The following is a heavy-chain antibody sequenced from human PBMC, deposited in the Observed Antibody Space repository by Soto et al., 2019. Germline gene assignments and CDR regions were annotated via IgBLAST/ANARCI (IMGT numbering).Heavy chain of an antibody. CDR2: IYYSGST. CDR1: GGSISSYY. D-gene: IGHD6-13*01. J-gene: IGHJ5*02. Sequence: QVQLQESGPGLVKPSETLSLTCTVSGGSISSYYWSWIRQPPGKGLEWIGYIYYSGSTNYNPSLKSRVTISVDTSKNQFSLKLSSVTAADTAVYYCARDNRSSWTYMFDPWGQGTLFTVSS. V-gene: IGHV4-59*01. CDR3: ARDNRSSWTYMFDP.